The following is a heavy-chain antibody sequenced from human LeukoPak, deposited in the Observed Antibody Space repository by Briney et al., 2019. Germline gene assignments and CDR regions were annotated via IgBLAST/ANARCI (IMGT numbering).Heavy chain of an antibody. CDR1: GFTFSSYW. CDR3: ARDPDCTSDVCFDY. J-gene: IGHJ4*02. CDR2: INQAGSQK. V-gene: IGHV3-7*01. Sequence: GGSLRLSCAASGFTFSSYWMTWVRQAPGKGLEWVANINQAGSQKYYVDSVKGRFTISRDKAKNSLYLQMNSLRVEDTAVYYCARDPDCTSDVCFDYWGQGTLVTVSS. D-gene: IGHD2-8*01.